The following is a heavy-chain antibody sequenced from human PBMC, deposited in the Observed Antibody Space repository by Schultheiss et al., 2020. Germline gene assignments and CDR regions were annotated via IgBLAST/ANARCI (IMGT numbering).Heavy chain of an antibody. CDR3: AKGGHYDILTGYSSGYYYGMDV. J-gene: IGHJ6*02. Sequence: GGSLRLSCAASGFTFSSYGMHWVRQAPGKGLEWVAVISYDGSNKYYADSVKGRFTISRDNSKNTLYLQMNSLRAEDTAVYYCAKGGHYDILTGYSSGYYYGMDVWGQGTTVTVSS. CDR2: ISYDGSNK. V-gene: IGHV3-30*18. D-gene: IGHD3-9*01. CDR1: GFTFSSYG.